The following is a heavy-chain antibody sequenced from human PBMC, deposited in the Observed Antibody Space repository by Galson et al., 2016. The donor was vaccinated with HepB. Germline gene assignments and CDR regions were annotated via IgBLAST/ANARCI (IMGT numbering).Heavy chain of an antibody. CDR2: VNQSGGT. Sequence: SETLSLTCAVYGESFSGSWSWIRQPPGKGLEWVGEVNQSGGTNYNPSLKSRVTISVDTSKNQFTQKLSSVTAADTAVYYCARGRGHSYGLRSFDYWGLGTLVTVSS. CDR3: ARGRGHSYGLRSFDY. J-gene: IGHJ4*02. CDR1: GESFSGS. V-gene: IGHV4-34*01. D-gene: IGHD5-18*01.